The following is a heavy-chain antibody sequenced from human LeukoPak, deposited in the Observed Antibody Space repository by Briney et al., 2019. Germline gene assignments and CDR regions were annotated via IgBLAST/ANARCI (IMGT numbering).Heavy chain of an antibody. J-gene: IGHJ3*02. CDR2: IYTSGST. CDR1: GGSTSSGSYY. CDR3: ARDGISYYDTLDAFDI. Sequence: PSQTLSLTCTVSGGSTSSGSYYWSWIRQPAGKGLEWIGRIYTSGSTNYNPSLKSRVTISVDTSKNQFSLKLSSVTAADTAVYYCARDGISYYDTLDAFDIWGQGTMVTVSS. V-gene: IGHV4-61*02. D-gene: IGHD3-22*01.